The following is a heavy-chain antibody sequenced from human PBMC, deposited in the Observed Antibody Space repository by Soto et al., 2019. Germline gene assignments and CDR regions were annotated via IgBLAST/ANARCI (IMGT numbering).Heavy chain of an antibody. J-gene: IGHJ5*02. CDR1: GLSITDSEMG. CDR2: IDSSGEK. Sequence: QVTLKESGPVLVKPTETLTLRCTVSGLSITDSEMGVSWIRQTPGQPLEWLAHIDSSGEKSYRTFLKSRLDISKDNSKSQIVLTMTNMDPADTATYYCARRHLAVAVSPWFDPWGQGTPVAVSS. CDR3: ARRHLAVAVSPWFDP. V-gene: IGHV2-26*01.